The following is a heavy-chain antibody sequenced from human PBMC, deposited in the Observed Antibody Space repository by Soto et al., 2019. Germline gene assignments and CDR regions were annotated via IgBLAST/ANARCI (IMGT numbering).Heavy chain of an antibody. Sequence: LRLSCSASGFTLSDYAMHWVRQAPGKGLESVAGVSGNGGSTYYADSVKGRFTISRDNSKNTLYLQMNSLRAEDTAVYYCVKGRYCSSTSCYADFDYWGQGTLVTVSS. CDR3: VKGRYCSSTSCYADFDY. CDR2: VSGNGGST. D-gene: IGHD2-2*01. J-gene: IGHJ4*02. CDR1: GFTLSDYA. V-gene: IGHV3-64D*08.